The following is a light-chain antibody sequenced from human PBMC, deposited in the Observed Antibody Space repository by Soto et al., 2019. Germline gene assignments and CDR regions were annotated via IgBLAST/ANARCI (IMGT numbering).Light chain of an antibody. CDR3: QQYNSWLQIT. J-gene: IGKJ5*01. CDR1: QSISSK. CDR2: GAS. Sequence: EIVMTQSPATLSVSPGERATLSCRASQSISSKVGWYQQRPGQAPRLLMYGASTRATGIPARFSGNGSGTEFTLTISSLESEYSAVCYCQQYNSWLQITFGQGTRLEIK. V-gene: IGKV3-15*01.